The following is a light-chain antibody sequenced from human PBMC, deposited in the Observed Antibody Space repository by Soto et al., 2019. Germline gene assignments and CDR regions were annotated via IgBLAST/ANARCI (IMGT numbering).Light chain of an antibody. V-gene: IGKV1-5*01. J-gene: IGKJ1*01. CDR2: DAS. Sequence: DIQMTQSPSTLSASVGDRVTITCGASQSISSWLAWYQQKPGKAPKLVIYDASSLESGVPSRFSGSGSGTEFTLTISSLQPDDFATYYCQQYNSYSWTYGQGTKVDIK. CDR3: QQYNSYSWT. CDR1: QSISSW.